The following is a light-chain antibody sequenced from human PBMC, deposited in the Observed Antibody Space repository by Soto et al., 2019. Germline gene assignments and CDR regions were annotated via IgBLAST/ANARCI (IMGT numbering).Light chain of an antibody. V-gene: IGKV2D-29*01. CDR3: MQSIQLPWT. CDR1: QSLLHSDGKTY. J-gene: IGKJ1*01. Sequence: DIVMTQTPLSLSVTPGQQASISCKASQSLLHSDGKTYLYWYLQKAGQPPQLLIYEVSNRFLGVPDRFSGSGSVTDFTLQISRMEAEYDGVYYCMQSIQLPWTFGQGPKVEIK. CDR2: EVS.